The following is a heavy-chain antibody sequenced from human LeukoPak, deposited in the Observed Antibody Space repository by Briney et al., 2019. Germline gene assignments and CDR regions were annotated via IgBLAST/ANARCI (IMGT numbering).Heavy chain of an antibody. Sequence: GASVKVSCKASGYTFTSYAMHWVRQAPGQRLEWMGWINAGNGNTKYSQKFQGRVTITRDTSASTAYMELSSLRSEDTAVYYCARGKTTGTTSWFDPWGQGTLVTVSS. V-gene: IGHV1-3*01. D-gene: IGHD1-1*01. CDR3: ARGKTTGTTSWFDP. J-gene: IGHJ5*02. CDR2: INAGNGNT. CDR1: GYTFTSYA.